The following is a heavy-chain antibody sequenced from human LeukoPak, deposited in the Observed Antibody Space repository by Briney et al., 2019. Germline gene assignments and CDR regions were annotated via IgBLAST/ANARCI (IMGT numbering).Heavy chain of an antibody. J-gene: IGHJ4*02. D-gene: IGHD3-10*01. V-gene: IGHV3-30*02. CDR1: GFTFNNYG. CDR2: IRYDGSNK. Sequence: GGSLRLSCAASGFTFNNYGMHWVRQAPGKGLEWVAFIRYDGSNKYYADSVKGRFTISRDNSKNRLFLQMNSLRVEDTAVYFCAKTGSRDQGGLDYWGQGTLVTVSS. CDR3: AKTGSRDQGGLDY.